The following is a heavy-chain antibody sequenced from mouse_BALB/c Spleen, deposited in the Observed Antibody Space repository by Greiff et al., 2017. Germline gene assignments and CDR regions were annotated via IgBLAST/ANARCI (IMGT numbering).Heavy chain of an antibody. J-gene: IGHJ4*01. Sequence: QVQLQQSGAELMKPGASVKISCKATGYTFSSYWIEWVKQRPGHGLEWIGEILPGSGSTNYNEKFKGKATFTADTSSNTAYIQLSSLTSEDSAVYYCARHGRGMDYWGQGTSVTVSS. CDR3: ARHGRGMDY. V-gene: IGHV1-9*01. CDR1: GYTFSSYW. CDR2: ILPGSGST.